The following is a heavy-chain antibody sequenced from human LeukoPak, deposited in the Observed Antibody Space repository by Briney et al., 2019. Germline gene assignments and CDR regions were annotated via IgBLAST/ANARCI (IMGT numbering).Heavy chain of an antibody. CDR3: ARERYFDY. CDR2: ISYDGSNK. V-gene: IGHV3-30*04. CDR1: GFTFSSYA. Sequence: GGSLRLSCAASGFTFSSYAMHWVRQAPGKGLEWVAVISYDGSNKYYADSVKGRFTISRDNSKNTLYLQMNSLRAEDTAVYYCARERYFDYWGQGTLVTVSS. J-gene: IGHJ4*02.